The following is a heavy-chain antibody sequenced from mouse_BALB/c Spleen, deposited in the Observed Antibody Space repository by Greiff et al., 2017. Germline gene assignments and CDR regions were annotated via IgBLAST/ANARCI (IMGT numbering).Heavy chain of an antibody. CDR3: TLRGNCDY. CDR1: GYTFTSYW. J-gene: IGHJ2*01. V-gene: IGHV1-69*02. CDR2: IYPSDSYT. Sequence: VQLQQPGAELVRPGASVKLSCKASGYTFTSYWINWVKQRPGQGLEWIGNIYPSDSYTNYNQKFKDKATLTVDKSSSTAYMQLSSPTSEDSAVYYCTLRGNCDYWGQGTTLTVSS.